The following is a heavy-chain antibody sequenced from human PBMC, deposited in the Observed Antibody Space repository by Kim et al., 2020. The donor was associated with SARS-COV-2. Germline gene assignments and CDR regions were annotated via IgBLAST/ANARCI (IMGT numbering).Heavy chain of an antibody. Sequence: DSWKGRFTISRDNSKNTLYRQMNSLRAEDTAVYYCARDYCSSTSCFNFDYWGQGTLVTVSS. V-gene: IGHV3-30*07. CDR3: ARDYCSSTSCFNFDY. J-gene: IGHJ4*02. D-gene: IGHD2-2*01.